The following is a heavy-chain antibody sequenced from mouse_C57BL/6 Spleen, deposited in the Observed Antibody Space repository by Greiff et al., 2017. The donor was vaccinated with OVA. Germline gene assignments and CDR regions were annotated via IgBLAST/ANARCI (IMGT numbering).Heavy chain of an antibody. D-gene: IGHD2-4*01. CDR1: GFTITNSY. V-gene: IGHV14-3*01. J-gene: IGHJ3*01. Sequence: VQLQQSVAELVRPGASVKLSCTASGFTITNSYMHWVKQRPEQGLEWIGMIDPANGNTKYATKFQGKATITADTSSNTAYLQLSSLTSEDTAIYYGASSIYYDYDAWFAYWGQGTLVTVSA. CDR2: IDPANGNT. CDR3: ASSIYYDYDAWFAY.